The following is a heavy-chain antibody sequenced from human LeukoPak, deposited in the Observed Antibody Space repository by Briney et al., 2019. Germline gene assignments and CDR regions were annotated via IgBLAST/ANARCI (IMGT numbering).Heavy chain of an antibody. CDR3: AKGSGDPDYYYYYYMDV. D-gene: IGHD4-17*01. Sequence: GGSLRLSCAASGFTFSSYGMHWVRQAPGKRLEWAAVIWYDGSNKYYADSVKGRFTISRDNSKNTLYLQMNSLRAEDTAVYYCAKGSGDPDYYYYYYMDVWGKGTTVTVSS. J-gene: IGHJ6*03. V-gene: IGHV3-33*06. CDR1: GFTFSSYG. CDR2: IWYDGSNK.